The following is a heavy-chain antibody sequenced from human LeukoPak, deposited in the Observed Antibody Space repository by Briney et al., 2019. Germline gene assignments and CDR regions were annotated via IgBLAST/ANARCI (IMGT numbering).Heavy chain of an antibody. CDR2: ISNIGST. CDR3: TRDRSALDT. J-gene: IGHJ3*02. V-gene: IGHV4-59*01. CDR1: GASISSYF. Sequence: ASETLSFTCSVSGASISSYFWTWIRQSPGKGLEWIGYISNIGSTNYNPSLKSRVTISGDTSKNQFSLKLSSVTAADTAVYYCTRDRSALDTWGQGTMVTVSS.